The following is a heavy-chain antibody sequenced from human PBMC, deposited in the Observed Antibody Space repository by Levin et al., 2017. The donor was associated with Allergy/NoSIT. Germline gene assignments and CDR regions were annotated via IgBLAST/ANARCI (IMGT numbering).Heavy chain of an antibody. J-gene: IGHJ4*02. Sequence: PSETLSLTCAVYGGSFSGYYWSWIRQPPGKGLEWIGEINHSGSTNYNPSLKSRVTISVDTSKNQFSLKLSSVTAADTAVYYCARVHVIYGSGSSSELIRTKNIDYWGQGTLVTVSS. V-gene: IGHV4-34*01. CDR3: ARVHVIYGSGSSSELIRTKNIDY. CDR2: INHSGST. CDR1: GGSFSGYY. D-gene: IGHD3-10*01.